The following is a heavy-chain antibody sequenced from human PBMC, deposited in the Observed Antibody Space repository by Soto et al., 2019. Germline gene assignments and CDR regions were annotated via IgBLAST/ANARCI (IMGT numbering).Heavy chain of an antibody. D-gene: IGHD4-17*01. J-gene: IGHJ5*01. CDR3: ARDHRWGYEYGDYGDS. CDR1: GFSLEEYG. CDR2: MHRNGNST. Sequence: EVQLVESGGGVVRPGGPLRLACVVSGFSLEEYGMSWVRQAPGKGPEWVSGMHRNGNSTGYADAVKGRFTISRDDAKNSLYLQMSSLRAEDTAFYYCARDHRWGYEYGDYGDSWGHGTLVTVSS. V-gene: IGHV3-20*04.